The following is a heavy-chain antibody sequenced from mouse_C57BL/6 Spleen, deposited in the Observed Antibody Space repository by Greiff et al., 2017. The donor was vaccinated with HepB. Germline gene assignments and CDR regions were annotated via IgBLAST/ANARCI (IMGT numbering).Heavy chain of an antibody. Sequence: EVKLMESGGGLVKPGGSLKLSCAASGFTFSDYGMHWVRQAPEKGLEWVAYISSGSSTIYYADTVKGRFTISRDNAKNTLFLQMTSLRSEDTAMYYCARRARYDYDGFAYWGQGTLVTVSA. CDR2: ISSGSSTI. V-gene: IGHV5-17*01. CDR3: ARRARYDYDGFAY. D-gene: IGHD2-4*01. CDR1: GFTFSDYG. J-gene: IGHJ3*01.